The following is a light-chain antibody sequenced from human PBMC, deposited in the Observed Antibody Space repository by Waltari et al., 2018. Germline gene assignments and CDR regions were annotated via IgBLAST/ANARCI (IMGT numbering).Light chain of an antibody. J-gene: IGKJ1*01. V-gene: IGKV3-15*01. CDR3: QVRTNWLWT. CDR1: QNVTNN. Sequence: EVVVTQSPATLSLSPGERVSLSCRASQNVTNNFAWFQQRPGQAPRLLIYNASTRATDIPARLSGSGSGTEFTLTINSLQPEDLAIYYCQVRTNWLWTFGQGTKV. CDR2: NAS.